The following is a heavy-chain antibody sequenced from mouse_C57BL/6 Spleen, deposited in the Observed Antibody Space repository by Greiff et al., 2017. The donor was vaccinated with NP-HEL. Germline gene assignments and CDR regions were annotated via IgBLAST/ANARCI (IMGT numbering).Heavy chain of an antibody. CDR1: GYTFTSYW. CDR3: ARALSYSNSAWFAY. D-gene: IGHD2-5*01. V-gene: IGHV1-69*01. CDR2: IDPSDSYT. J-gene: IGHJ3*01. Sequence: VQLQQPGAELVMPGASVKLSCKASGYTFTSYWMHWVKQRPGQGLEWIGEIDPSDSYTNYNQKFKGKSTLTVDKSSSTAYMQLSSLTSEDSAVYYCARALSYSNSAWFAYWGQGTLVTVSA.